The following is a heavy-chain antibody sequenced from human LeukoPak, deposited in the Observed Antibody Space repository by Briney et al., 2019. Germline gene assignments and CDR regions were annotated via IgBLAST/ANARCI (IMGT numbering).Heavy chain of an antibody. V-gene: IGHV3-21*01. Sequence: GGSLRLSCTASGFIFSTYSMIWVRQAPGKGLEWVSFIFSSSTYIYYTDSVKGRFTISRDNARNSLYLQMNSLRAEDTAVYYCARLSSGWYGPTACDYWGQGTLVTVSS. D-gene: IGHD6-19*01. J-gene: IGHJ4*02. CDR1: GFIFSTYS. CDR3: ARLSSGWYGPTACDY. CDR2: IFSSSTYI.